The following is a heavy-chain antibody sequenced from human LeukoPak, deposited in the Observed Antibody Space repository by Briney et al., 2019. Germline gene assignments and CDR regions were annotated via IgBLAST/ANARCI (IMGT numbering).Heavy chain of an antibody. V-gene: IGHV4-34*01. Sequence: SETLSLTCAVYGGSFSGYYWSWIRQPPGKGLEWIGEINHSGSTNYNPSLKSRVTISVDTSKNQFSLKLSSVTAADTAVYYCARGVARTGFSSDYYDSSGYYYYYYMDVWGKGTTVTVSS. CDR3: ARGVARTGFSSDYYDSSGYYYYYYMDV. J-gene: IGHJ6*03. D-gene: IGHD3-22*01. CDR1: GGSFSGYY. CDR2: INHSGST.